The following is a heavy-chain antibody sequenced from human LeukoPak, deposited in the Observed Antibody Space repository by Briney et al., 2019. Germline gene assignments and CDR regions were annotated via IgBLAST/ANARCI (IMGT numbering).Heavy chain of an antibody. CDR1: GGSISSSSYY. CDR2: IYYSGST. CDR3: ARFGYYYDSLYTNYSDY. J-gene: IGHJ4*02. Sequence: SETLSLTCTVSGGSISSSSYYWGWIRQPPGKGLEWIGSIYYSGSTYYNPSLKSRVTISVDTSKNQFSLKLSSVTAADTAVYYCARFGYYYDSLYTNYSDYWGQGTLVTVSS. D-gene: IGHD3-22*01. V-gene: IGHV4-39*01.